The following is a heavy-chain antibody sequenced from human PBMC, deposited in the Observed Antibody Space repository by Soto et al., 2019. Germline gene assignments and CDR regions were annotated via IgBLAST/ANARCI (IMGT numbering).Heavy chain of an antibody. D-gene: IGHD6-13*01. Sequence: GESLKISCKGSGYSFTSYWIGWVRQMPGKGLEWMGIIYPGDSDTRYSPSFQGQVTIAADKSTSTAYLQWSRLKASDTAMYYCARHRGSSSWYSRWFDPWGHGTLVTVSS. V-gene: IGHV5-51*01. J-gene: IGHJ5*02. CDR3: ARHRGSSSWYSRWFDP. CDR1: GYSFTSYW. CDR2: IYPGDSDT.